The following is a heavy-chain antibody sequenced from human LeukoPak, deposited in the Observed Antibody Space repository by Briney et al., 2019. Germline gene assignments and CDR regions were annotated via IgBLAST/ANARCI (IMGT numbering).Heavy chain of an antibody. D-gene: IGHD5-18*01. CDR2: ISTSSSYI. J-gene: IGHJ3*02. V-gene: IGHV3-21*01. CDR3: ARSGIQLWLGAFDI. CDR1: GFTFSSYN. Sequence: PGGALRLSCAASGFTFSSYNMNWVRQAPGKGLEWVSSISTSSSYIYYADSVKGRFTISRDNAKNSLYLQMNSLRAEDTAVYYCARSGIQLWLGAFDIWGQGTMVTVSS.